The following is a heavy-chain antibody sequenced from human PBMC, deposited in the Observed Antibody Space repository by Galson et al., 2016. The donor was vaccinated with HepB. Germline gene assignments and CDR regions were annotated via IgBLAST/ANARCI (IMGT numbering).Heavy chain of an antibody. J-gene: IGHJ6*02. D-gene: IGHD1-14*01. Sequence: SVKVSCKASGFTLTGSVVQWVRQARGQPLEWIGWIVVGSGQTNYAQEFQERVTITRDMSTASAYLELSSLRSADTAVYYCARGQSRKSYGMDVWGQGTTVTVSS. CDR2: IVVGSGQT. CDR1: GFTLTGSV. CDR3: ARGQSRKSYGMDV. V-gene: IGHV1-58*01.